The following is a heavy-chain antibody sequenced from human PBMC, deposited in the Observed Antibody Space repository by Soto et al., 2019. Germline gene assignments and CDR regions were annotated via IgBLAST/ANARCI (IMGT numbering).Heavy chain of an antibody. V-gene: IGHV4-31*03. CDR1: GGSISSGGYY. CDR3: ARSVYYYDSSGYYQKYFQH. J-gene: IGHJ1*01. CDR2: IYYSGST. Sequence: SETLSLTCTVSGGSISSGGYYWSWIRQHPGKGLEWIGYIYYSGSTYYNPSLKSRVTISVDTSKNQFSLKLSSVTAADTAVYYCARSVYYYDSSGYYQKYFQHWGQGTLVTVSS. D-gene: IGHD3-22*01.